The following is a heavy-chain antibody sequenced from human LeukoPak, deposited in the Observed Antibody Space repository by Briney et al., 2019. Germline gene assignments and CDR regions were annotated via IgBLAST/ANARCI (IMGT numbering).Heavy chain of an antibody. CDR1: GYTFTAYY. CDR2: INPNSGGT. Sequence: AASVKVSCKASGYTFTAYYIHWVRQAPGQGLEWMGWINPNSGGTNYAQKFQGRVTMTRDTSISTAYMELSRLRSDDTAVYYCARLPDSQGNWFDPWGQGTLVTVSS. D-gene: IGHD3-22*01. CDR3: ARLPDSQGNWFDP. J-gene: IGHJ5*02. V-gene: IGHV1-2*02.